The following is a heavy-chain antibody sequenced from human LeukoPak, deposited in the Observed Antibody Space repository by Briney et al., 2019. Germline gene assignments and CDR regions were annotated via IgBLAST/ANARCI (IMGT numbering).Heavy chain of an antibody. J-gene: IGHJ3*02. Sequence: SGTLSLTCAVSGGSISSSNWWSWVRQPPGKGLEWIGEIYHSGSTNYNPSLKSRVTISVDTSKNQFSLKLSSVTAADTAVYYCARHDYSNYDAFDIWGQGTMVTVSS. CDR3: ARHDYSNYDAFDI. D-gene: IGHD4-11*01. CDR1: GGSISSSNW. CDR2: IYHSGST. V-gene: IGHV4-4*02.